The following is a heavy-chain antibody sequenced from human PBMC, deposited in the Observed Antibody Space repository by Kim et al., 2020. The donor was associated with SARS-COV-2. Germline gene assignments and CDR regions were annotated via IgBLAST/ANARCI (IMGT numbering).Heavy chain of an antibody. V-gene: IGHV3-30*07. CDR3: TRDYRVWFVELCIGY. Sequence: TEKGRFTISRANSKNTLYLKMNSLGAEDTAVYYCTRDYRVWFVELCIGYWGQGALVTVSS. J-gene: IGHJ4*02. D-gene: IGHD3-10*01.